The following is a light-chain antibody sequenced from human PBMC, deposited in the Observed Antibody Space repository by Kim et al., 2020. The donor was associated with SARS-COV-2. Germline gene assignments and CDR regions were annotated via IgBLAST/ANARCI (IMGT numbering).Light chain of an antibody. V-gene: IGLV2-8*01. Sequence: GQSVTISCTGTSSDVGAFNFVSWYQQHPGKAPKVIIYEVTKRPSGVPDLFSGSKSGNTASVTVSGLQAEDEADYYFSSYAGSYNWVFGGGTQLTVL. J-gene: IGLJ3*02. CDR2: EVT. CDR3: SSYAGSYNWV. CDR1: SSDVGAFNF.